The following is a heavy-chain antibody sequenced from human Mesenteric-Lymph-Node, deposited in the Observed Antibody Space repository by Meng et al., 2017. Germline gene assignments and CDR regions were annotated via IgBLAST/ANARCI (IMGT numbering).Heavy chain of an antibody. CDR1: GFTFSSYG. V-gene: IGHV3-33*06. CDR2: IWYDGSNQ. J-gene: IGHJ4*02. Sequence: RLVVLGGGVVQPGRSLRHSRAASGFTFSSYGMHWVRQAAGKGLEWVAVIWYDGSNQDQADSVKGRFTISRDNSKNTLYLQMNSLRAADTAVYYCAKNFNFDDWGRGTLVTVSS. CDR3: AKNFNFDD.